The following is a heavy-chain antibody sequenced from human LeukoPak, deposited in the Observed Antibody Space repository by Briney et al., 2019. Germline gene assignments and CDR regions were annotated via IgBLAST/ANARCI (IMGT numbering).Heavy chain of an antibody. CDR1: GFTFSTHW. V-gene: IGHV3-7*01. Sequence: GGSLRLSCVASGFTFSTHWMNWVRQAPGKGLEWMANIRQDGSDKFYADSLKGRFTISRDNAKNSVFLQISSLRAEDTAVYYCARGRFTDNGVFDYWGRGTLVIVSS. CDR3: ARGRFTDNGVFDY. CDR2: IRQDGSDK. J-gene: IGHJ4*02. D-gene: IGHD1-14*01.